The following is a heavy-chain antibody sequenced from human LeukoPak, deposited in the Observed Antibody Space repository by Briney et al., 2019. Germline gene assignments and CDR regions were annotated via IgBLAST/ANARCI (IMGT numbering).Heavy chain of an antibody. CDR2: SSGSGGST. CDR3: AKKKGNCSGGSCYPYLGYFDY. Sequence: PGGSLRLSCAASGFTFSSYAMSGVRQAPGKGLEWVSASSGSGGSTYYADSVKGRFTISRDNSKNTLYLQMNSLRAEDTAVYYCAKKKGNCSGGSCYPYLGYFDYWGQGTLVTVSS. J-gene: IGHJ4*02. V-gene: IGHV3-23*01. CDR1: GFTFSSYA. D-gene: IGHD2-15*01.